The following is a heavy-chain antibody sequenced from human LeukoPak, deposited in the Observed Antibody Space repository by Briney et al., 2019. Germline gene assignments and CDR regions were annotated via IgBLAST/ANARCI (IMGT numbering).Heavy chain of an antibody. CDR2: ISSSSSYI. J-gene: IGHJ4*02. Sequence: PGWSLRLSCAASGFTFSSDSMNWVRQAPGKGLEWVSSISSSSSYIYYADSVKGRFTISRDNAKNSLYLQMNSLRAEDTAVYYCAGDRSTTVTTYYGFDYWGQGTLVTVSS. V-gene: IGHV3-21*01. CDR3: AGDRSTTVTTYYGFDY. D-gene: IGHD4-17*01. CDR1: GFTFSSDS.